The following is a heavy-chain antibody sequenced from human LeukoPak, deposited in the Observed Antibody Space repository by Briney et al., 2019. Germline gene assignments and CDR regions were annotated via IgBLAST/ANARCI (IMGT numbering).Heavy chain of an antibody. CDR1: GFTFSSYS. V-gene: IGHV3-21*01. Sequence: GGSLRLSCAASGFTFSSYSMNWVRQAPGKGLDWVSSISSSSSYIYYADSVKGRFTISRDNAKNSLYLQMNSLRAEDTAVYYCARDSAGGGLDYWGQGTLVTVSS. CDR2: ISSSSSYI. J-gene: IGHJ4*02. D-gene: IGHD2-8*02. CDR3: ARDSAGGGLDY.